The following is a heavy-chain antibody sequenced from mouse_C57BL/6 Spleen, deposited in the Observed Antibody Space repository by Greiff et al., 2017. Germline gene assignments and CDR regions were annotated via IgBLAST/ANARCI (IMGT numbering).Heavy chain of an antibody. CDR3: ARGDDYDVGRLDWYFDV. Sequence: EVQVVESGGGLVKPGGSLKLSCAASGFTFSSYTMSWVRQTPEKRLEWVATISGGGGNTYYPDRVKGRFTISRDNGKNPLYLRMSRLRSEDTALLYCARGDDYDVGRLDWYFDVWGTGTTVTVSS. J-gene: IGHJ1*03. D-gene: IGHD2-4*01. CDR2: ISGGGGNT. V-gene: IGHV5-9*01. CDR1: GFTFSSYT.